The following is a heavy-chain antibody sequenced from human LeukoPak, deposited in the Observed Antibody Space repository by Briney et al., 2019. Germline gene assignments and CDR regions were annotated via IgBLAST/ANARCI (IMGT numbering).Heavy chain of an antibody. V-gene: IGHV3-7*04. Sequence: GGSLRLSCEASGFTFNIYWMNWVRQAPGKGLEWVANIQQGGGVTHYGDSVKGRFTISRDNARNSLYLQMNDLRAEDTAVYYCARDCCASGSHDSWGQGTLVTVSS. J-gene: IGHJ4*02. D-gene: IGHD3-10*01. CDR3: ARDCCASGSHDS. CDR1: GFTFNIYW. CDR2: IQQGGGVT.